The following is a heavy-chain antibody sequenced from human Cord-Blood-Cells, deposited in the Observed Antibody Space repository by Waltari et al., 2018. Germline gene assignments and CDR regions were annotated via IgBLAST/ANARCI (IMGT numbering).Heavy chain of an antibody. CDR1: GFTFSSYG. J-gene: IGHJ3*02. V-gene: IGHV3-33*01. D-gene: IGHD2-2*01. CDR2: IWYYGSNK. CDR3: ARGFSPADAFDI. Sequence: QVQLVESGGGVVQPGRSLRLSCAASGFTFSSYGMHWVRQAPGKGLGWVAVIWYYGSNKYYADSVKGRFTISRDNSKNTLYLQMNSLRAEDTAVYYCARGFSPADAFDIWGQGTMVTVSS.